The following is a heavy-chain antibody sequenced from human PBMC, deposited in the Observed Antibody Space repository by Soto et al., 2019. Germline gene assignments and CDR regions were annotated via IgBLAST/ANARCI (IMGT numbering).Heavy chain of an antibody. J-gene: IGHJ6*02. V-gene: IGHV4-61*01. CDR2: IYYSGST. CDR3: ASEMWGRWDGWYYYGIDV. CDR1: GGSVSSGSYY. D-gene: IGHD1-26*01. Sequence: PSETLSLTCTVSGGSVSSGSYYWSWIRQPPGKGLEWLGFIYYSGSTNYNTSLKSRVTISVDTSKNQFSLKLSSVTAADAAVYFFASEMWGRWDGWYYYGIDVWGQGTTVTVSS.